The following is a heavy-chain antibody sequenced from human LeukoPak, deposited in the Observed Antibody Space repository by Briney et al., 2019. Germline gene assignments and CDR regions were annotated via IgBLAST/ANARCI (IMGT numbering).Heavy chain of an antibody. Sequence: ASVKVSCKASGYTFTSYYLHWVRQAPGQGLEWMGIINPSGGSTSYAQKFQGRVTMTRDMSTSTVYMELSSLRSEDTAVYYCARDRGPNIAAAGLRTWGQGTLVTVSS. D-gene: IGHD6-13*01. J-gene: IGHJ4*02. CDR3: ARDRGPNIAAAGLRT. CDR2: INPSGGST. V-gene: IGHV1-46*01. CDR1: GYTFTSYY.